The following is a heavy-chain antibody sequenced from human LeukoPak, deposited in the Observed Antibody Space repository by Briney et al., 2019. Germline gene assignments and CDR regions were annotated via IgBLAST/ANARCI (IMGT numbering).Heavy chain of an antibody. CDR1: GDSVSSNSAA. V-gene: IGHV6-1*01. J-gene: IGHJ6*02. D-gene: IGHD5-24*01. CDR2: TYYRSKWYN. CDR3: ARVVPQVSKTECRDGYNYLYYYGMDV. Sequence: KASQTLSLTCAISGDSVSSNSAAWNWIRQSPSRGLEWLGRTYYRSKWYNDYAVSVKSRITINPDTSKNQFSLQLNSVTPEDTAVYYCARVVPQVSKTECRDGYNYLYYYGMDVWGQGTTVTVSS.